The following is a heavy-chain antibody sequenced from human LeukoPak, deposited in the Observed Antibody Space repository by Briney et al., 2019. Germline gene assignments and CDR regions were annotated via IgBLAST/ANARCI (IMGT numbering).Heavy chain of an antibody. D-gene: IGHD3-3*01. J-gene: IGHJ4*02. CDR2: IYYSGST. CDR1: GGSISSGGYY. V-gene: IGHV4-31*03. CDR3: ARVNPLYYDFWSAEYYFDY. Sequence: PSETLSLTCTVSGGSISSGGYYWSWIRQHPGKGLEWIGYIYYSGSTYYNPSLKRRVTISVDTSKNQFSLKLSSVTAADTAVYYCARVNPLYYDFWSAEYYFDYWGQGTLVTVSS.